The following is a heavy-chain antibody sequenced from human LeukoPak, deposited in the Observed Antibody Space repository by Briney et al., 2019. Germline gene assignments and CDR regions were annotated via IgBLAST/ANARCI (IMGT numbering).Heavy chain of an antibody. Sequence: SETLSLTCAVSGGSISSGGYSWSWIRQPPGKGLEWIGYIYVSGSTYYNPSLKSRVTISVDRSKNQFSLKLSSVTAADTAVYYCARHGDYGLNAFDIWGQGTMVTVSS. CDR2: IYVSGST. D-gene: IGHD4-17*01. CDR3: ARHGDYGLNAFDI. CDR1: GGSISSGGYS. J-gene: IGHJ3*02. V-gene: IGHV4-30-2*01.